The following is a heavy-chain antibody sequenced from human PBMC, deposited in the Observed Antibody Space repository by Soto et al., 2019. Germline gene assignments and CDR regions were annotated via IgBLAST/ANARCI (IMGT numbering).Heavy chain of an antibody. J-gene: IGHJ5*02. Sequence: SETLSLTCTVSGGSFSRNYWAWIRQPPGQGLEWIGYNYYTGTTSYNPSLKSRVSITLETSKSQVSLRLTSVTASDSAAYYCARWVAYHLTLDPWGEGTVVSVSS. CDR3: ARWVAYHLTLDP. D-gene: IGHD2-21*01. CDR2: NYYTGTT. CDR1: GGSFSRNY. V-gene: IGHV4-59*08.